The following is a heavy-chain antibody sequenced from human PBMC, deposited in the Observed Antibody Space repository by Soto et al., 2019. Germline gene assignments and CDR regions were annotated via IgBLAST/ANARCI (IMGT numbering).Heavy chain of an antibody. J-gene: IGHJ5*02. V-gene: IGHV1-46*01. Sequence: ASVKVSCKASGYTFTSYYRHWVRQAPGQGLEWMGIINPSGGSTSYAQKFQGRVTMTRDTAARTVYMELSSLRSEGTAVYYCAKCAYYDILTDPPPRNGLDPGAQETLVRVPS. CDR3: AKCAYYDILTDPPPRNGLDP. D-gene: IGHD3-9*01. CDR2: INPSGGST. CDR1: GYTFTSYY.